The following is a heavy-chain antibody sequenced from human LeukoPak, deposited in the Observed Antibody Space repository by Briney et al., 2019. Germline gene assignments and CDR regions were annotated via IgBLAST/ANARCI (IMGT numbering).Heavy chain of an antibody. CDR3: ARGSYYYGSGSYLPVDY. Sequence: GGSLRLSCAASGFTFSSYWMSWVRQPPGKGLEWVANIKQDGSEKYYVDSVKGRFTISRDNAKNSLYLQMNSLRAEDTAVYYCARGSYYYGSGSYLPVDYWGQGTLVTVSS. D-gene: IGHD3-10*01. J-gene: IGHJ4*02. V-gene: IGHV3-7*01. CDR2: IKQDGSEK. CDR1: GFTFSSYW.